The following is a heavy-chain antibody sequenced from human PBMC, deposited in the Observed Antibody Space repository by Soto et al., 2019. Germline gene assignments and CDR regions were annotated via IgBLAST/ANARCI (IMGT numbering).Heavy chain of an antibody. CDR2: ISGSGGST. V-gene: IGHV3-23*01. Sequence: GGSLRLSCGASGFTFGGYAMSWVRQAPGKGLEWVSAISGSGGSTYYADSVKGRFTISRDNSKNTLYLQMNSLRAEDTAVYYCAKDLHKRPRSPDQSAPGGKGTLVTVSS. J-gene: IGHJ5*02. CDR3: AKDLHKRPRSPDQSAP. CDR1: GFTFGGYA. D-gene: IGHD1-26*01.